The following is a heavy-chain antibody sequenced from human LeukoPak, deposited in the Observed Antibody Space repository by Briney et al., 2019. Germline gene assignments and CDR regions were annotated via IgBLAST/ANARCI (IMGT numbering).Heavy chain of an antibody. Sequence: GGSLRLSCAASGFTFSSYGMHWVRQAPGKGLEWVAVIWYDGSNKYYADSVKGRFTISRDNSKNTLYLQMNSLRAEDTAVYYCARGGGSSGWYYNFDYWGQGTLGTVSS. CDR3: ARGGGSSGWYYNFDY. D-gene: IGHD6-19*01. V-gene: IGHV3-33*01. J-gene: IGHJ4*02. CDR2: IWYDGSNK. CDR1: GFTFSSYG.